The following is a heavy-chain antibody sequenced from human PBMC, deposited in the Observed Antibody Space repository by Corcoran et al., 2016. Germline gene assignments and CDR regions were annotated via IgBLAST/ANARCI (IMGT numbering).Heavy chain of an antibody. J-gene: IGHJ3*02. CDR3: ATGGYDSSFDI. Sequence: EVQLVESGGGLVKPGGSLRISWAATGFTFSNAWMNWVRQAPGKGLEWVGRIKSKTDGGTTDYAAPVKGRFTISRDDSKNTLYLQMNSLKTEDTAVYYCATGGYDSSFDIWGQGTMVTVSS. V-gene: IGHV3-15*07. D-gene: IGHD3-22*01. CDR1: GFTFSNAW. CDR2: IKSKTDGGTT.